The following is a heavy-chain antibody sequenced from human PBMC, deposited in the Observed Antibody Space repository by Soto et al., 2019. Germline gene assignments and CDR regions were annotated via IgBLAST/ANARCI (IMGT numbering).Heavy chain of an antibody. J-gene: IGHJ4*02. CDR2: ISSSSYT. Sequence: GGSLRLSCAASGFTFTDYYMSWIRQAPGKGLEWVSYISSSSYTNYADSVKGRFTISRDNAKNSLYLQMNSLRAEDTAVYYCARDRGAAAGLFDYWGQGTLVTVSS. CDR3: ARDRGAAAGLFDY. CDR1: GFTFTDYY. V-gene: IGHV3-11*06. D-gene: IGHD6-13*01.